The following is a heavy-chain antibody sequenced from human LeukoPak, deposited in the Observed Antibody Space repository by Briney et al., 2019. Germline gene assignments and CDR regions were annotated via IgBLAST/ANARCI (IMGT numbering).Heavy chain of an antibody. CDR3: ARSGSGYLRYYFDY. CDR2: IYTSGST. D-gene: IGHD5-12*01. J-gene: IGHJ4*02. CDR1: GGSISSYY. V-gene: IGHV4-4*07. Sequence: KPSETLSLTCTVSGGSISSYYWSWTRQPAGKGLEWIGRIYTSGSTNYNPSLKSRVTMSVDTSKNQFSLKLSSVTAADTAVYYCARSGSGYLRYYFDYWGQGTLVTVSS.